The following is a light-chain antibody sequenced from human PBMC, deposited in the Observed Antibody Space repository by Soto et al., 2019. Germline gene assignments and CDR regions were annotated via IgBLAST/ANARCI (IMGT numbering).Light chain of an antibody. V-gene: IGKV3-11*01. Sequence: EIVLTQSPVIVSLSTGESAPLSCRAVQTVDNFLAWYQLKPGKAPRLLIDEATKRASGIPVRFTGSGSGTDFTLTISSLEPEDFAGYYCQQRRSWPPTITFCQATRL. CDR1: QTVDNF. CDR3: QQRRSWPPTIT. CDR2: EAT. J-gene: IGKJ5*01.